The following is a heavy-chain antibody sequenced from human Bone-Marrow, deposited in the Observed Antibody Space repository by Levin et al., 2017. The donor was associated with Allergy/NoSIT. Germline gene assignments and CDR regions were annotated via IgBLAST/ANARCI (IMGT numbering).Heavy chain of an antibody. CDR1: GFTFSSYG. CDR3: AKDRGYYGSGFFDY. Sequence: GESLKISCAASGFTFSSYGMHWVRQAPGKGLEWVAVISYDGSNKYYADSVKGRFTISRDNSKNTLYLQMNSLRAEDTAVYYCAKDRGYYGSGFFDYWGQGTLVTVSS. CDR2: ISYDGSNK. D-gene: IGHD3-10*01. V-gene: IGHV3-30*18. J-gene: IGHJ4*02.